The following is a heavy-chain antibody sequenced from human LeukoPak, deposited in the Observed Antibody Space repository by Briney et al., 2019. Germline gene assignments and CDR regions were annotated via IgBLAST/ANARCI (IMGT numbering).Heavy chain of an antibody. CDR1: GFTFSRYW. CDR2: IKQDGREK. CDR3: AKTPGITGTTLKTHFDY. J-gene: IGHJ4*02. D-gene: IGHD1-20*01. Sequence: GGSLRLSCAASGFTFSRYWMSWVRQAPGKGLEWVANIKQDGREKYYVDSVKGRFTISRDNAKNSLYLQMNSLRAEDTAVYYCAKTPGITGTTLKTHFDYWGQGTLVTVSS. V-gene: IGHV3-7*03.